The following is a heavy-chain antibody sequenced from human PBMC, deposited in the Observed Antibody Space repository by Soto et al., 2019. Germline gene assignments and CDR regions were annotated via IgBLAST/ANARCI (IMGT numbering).Heavy chain of an antibody. CDR1: GGSFSGYF. Sequence: SETLSLTCAVYGGSFSGYFWTWIRQPPGKGLEWIGEIDHSGSTNYSPSLKSRVTLSVDPSKNQFSLKLSSVTAADTAVYYCARCWRAIGYCSSPTCAHYYYSYMDVCGKGTTVTVSS. CDR2: IDHSGST. D-gene: IGHD2-2*01. V-gene: IGHV4-34*01. CDR3: ARCWRAIGYCSSPTCAHYYYSYMDV. J-gene: IGHJ6*03.